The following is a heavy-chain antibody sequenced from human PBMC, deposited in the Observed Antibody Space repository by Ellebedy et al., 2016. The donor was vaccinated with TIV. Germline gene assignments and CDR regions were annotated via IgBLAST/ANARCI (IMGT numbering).Heavy chain of an antibody. V-gene: IGHV3-7*01. Sequence: GESLKISCAASGFTFSSYSMSWVRQAPGKGLEWVANIKQDGSEKYYVDSVKGRFTISRDNAKNSLYLQMNSLRAEDTAVYYCARASYGGNPWWDYYYYYMDVWGKGTTVTVSS. CDR1: GFTFSSYS. D-gene: IGHD4-23*01. CDR2: IKQDGSEK. J-gene: IGHJ6*03. CDR3: ARASYGGNPWWDYYYYYMDV.